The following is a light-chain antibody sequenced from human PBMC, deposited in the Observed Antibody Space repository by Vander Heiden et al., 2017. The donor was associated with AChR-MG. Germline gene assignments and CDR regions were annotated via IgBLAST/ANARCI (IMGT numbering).Light chain of an antibody. CDR3: QSYDSSLSGSRV. CDR1: SSNIGAGYD. Sequence: QSVPTQPPSVSGAPGQRVTISGTGRSSNIGAGYDVHWYQQLPGTAPSLLIYGKSNRPAGVPDRFSGSKSGTSSSLAITGLQAGDEADYYCQSYDSSLSGSRVVGGVAKLTIL. V-gene: IGLV1-40*01. J-gene: IGLJ3*02. CDR2: GKS.